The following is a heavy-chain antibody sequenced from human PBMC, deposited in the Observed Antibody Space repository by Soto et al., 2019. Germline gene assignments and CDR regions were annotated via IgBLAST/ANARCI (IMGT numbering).Heavy chain of an antibody. J-gene: IGHJ4*02. D-gene: IGHD3-3*01. V-gene: IGHV3-11*06. CDR2: ISSSSSYT. Sequence: GGSLRLSCAASGFTFSDYYMSWIRQAPGKGLEWVSYISSSSSYTNYADSGKGRFTISRDNAKNSLYLQMNSLRAEDTAVYYCARPGAQRYYDFWSGKGLYFDYWGQGTLVTVSS. CDR3: ARPGAQRYYDFWSGKGLYFDY. CDR1: GFTFSDYY.